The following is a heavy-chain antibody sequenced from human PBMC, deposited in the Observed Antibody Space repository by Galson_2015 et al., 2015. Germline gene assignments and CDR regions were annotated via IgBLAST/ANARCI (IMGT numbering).Heavy chain of an antibody. V-gene: IGHV3-23*01. Sequence: SLRLSCAASGFTFSTGPMNCVRQAPGKGLDWVSGISGSGGGTYFADSVKGRFTISRDNSKNTLYLQLNSLRAEDTALYYCAKEAKTGYSKPYYFDYWGQGTLVTVSS. J-gene: IGHJ4*02. CDR1: GFTFSTGP. CDR2: ISGSGGGT. CDR3: AKEAKTGYSKPYYFDY. D-gene: IGHD3-9*01.